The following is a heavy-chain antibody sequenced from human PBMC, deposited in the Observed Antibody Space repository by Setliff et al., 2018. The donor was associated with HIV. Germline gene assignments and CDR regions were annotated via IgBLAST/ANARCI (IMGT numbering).Heavy chain of an antibody. CDR1: GFTFSSYS. D-gene: IGHD1-7*01. CDR3: AKAHPGAYNWNYYNPPRWFDP. V-gene: IGHV3-48*01. J-gene: IGHJ5*02. CDR2: ISSSSSTI. Sequence: GGSLRLSCAASGFTFSSYSMNWVRQAPGKGLEWVSYISSSSSTIYYADSVKGRFTISRDNAKNSLYLQINSLRAEDTAVYYCAKAHPGAYNWNYYNPPRWFDPWGQGTLVTVSS.